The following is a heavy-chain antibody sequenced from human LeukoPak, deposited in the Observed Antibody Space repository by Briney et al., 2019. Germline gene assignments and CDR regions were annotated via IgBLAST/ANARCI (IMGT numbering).Heavy chain of an antibody. CDR1: GGSISTYY. J-gene: IGHJ4*02. CDR3: ARGTAAADTRPFDY. D-gene: IGHD6-13*01. CDR2: IYYSGST. V-gene: IGHV4-59*01. Sequence: SETLSLTCTVSGGSISTYYWSWLRQPPGKGLEWVGYIYYSGSTNYNPSLKSRVTISVDTSKNQFSLKLSSVTAADTAVYYCARGTAAADTRPFDYWGQGTLVTVSS.